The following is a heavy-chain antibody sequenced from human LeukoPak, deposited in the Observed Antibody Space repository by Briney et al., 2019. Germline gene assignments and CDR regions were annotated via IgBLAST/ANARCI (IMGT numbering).Heavy chain of an antibody. J-gene: IGHJ6*02. CDR2: ISYSGST. Sequence: SETLSLTCTVSGGSISSSSSDYYWGWVRQPPGKGLEWIGSISYSGSTYYNPSLKSRVTISADTSSNQFSLKLTSVTAADTAVYYCARHITMVRGEPSYYYGVDVWGQGTTVTVSS. CDR3: ARHITMVRGEPSYYYGVDV. D-gene: IGHD3-10*01. CDR1: GGSISSSSSDYY. V-gene: IGHV4-39*01.